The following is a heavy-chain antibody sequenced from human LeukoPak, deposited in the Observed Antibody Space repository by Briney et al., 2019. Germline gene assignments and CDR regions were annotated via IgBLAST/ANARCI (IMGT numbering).Heavy chain of an antibody. Sequence: GGSPRLSCAASGFTFSAYDMHWVRQVTGKGLEWVSAIGTVDDTYYLGSVKGRFTISRENAKNVLYLQMSSLRVEDTAVYYCAREIRETVFTRHHYYGIDVWGQGTTVTVSS. V-gene: IGHV3-13*01. CDR3: AREIRETVFTRHHYYGIDV. J-gene: IGHJ6*02. CDR2: IGTVDDT. CDR1: GFTFSAYD. D-gene: IGHD1-1*01.